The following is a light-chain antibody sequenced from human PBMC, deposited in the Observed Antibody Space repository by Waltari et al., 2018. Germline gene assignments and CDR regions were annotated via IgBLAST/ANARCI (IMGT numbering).Light chain of an antibody. CDR1: SSNVGGYNY. CDR2: DVS. V-gene: IGLV2-14*03. CDR3: SSYTSSSTLWV. Sequence: QSALTQPASVSGSPGQSITISCTGTSSNVGGYNYVSCYQQHPGKAPKLMISDVSNRPSGVSNRFSGSKSGNTASLTISGLQAEDGADYYCSSYTSSSTLWVFGGGTKLTVL. J-gene: IGLJ3*02.